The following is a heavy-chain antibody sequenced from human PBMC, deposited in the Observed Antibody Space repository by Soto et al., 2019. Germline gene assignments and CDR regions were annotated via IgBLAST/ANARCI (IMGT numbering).Heavy chain of an antibody. Sequence: PGGSLRLSCAASGFTFSSYGMHWVHQAPGKGLEWVAVISYDGSNKYYADSVKGRFTISRDNSKNTLYLQMNSLRAEDTAVYYCAKDLGIAAAGYYYYGMDVWGQGTTVTVSS. CDR3: AKDLGIAAAGYYYYGMDV. V-gene: IGHV3-30*18. CDR2: ISYDGSNK. D-gene: IGHD6-13*01. J-gene: IGHJ6*02. CDR1: GFTFSSYG.